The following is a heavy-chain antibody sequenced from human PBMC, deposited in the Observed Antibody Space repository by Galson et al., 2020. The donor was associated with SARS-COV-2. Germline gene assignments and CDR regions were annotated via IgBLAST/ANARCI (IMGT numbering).Heavy chain of an antibody. Sequence: SQTLSLTCAVYGGSFSVYSWTWIRQPPGKGLEWVGEVNHSGSSSYNPSLRGRVIISRDTSKNQFSLKLSSVTAADMAICARGTYGAVAVEYYYDYWGLGTLVTVST. V-gene: IGHV4-34*01. CDR2: VNHSGSS. CDR1: GGSFSVYS. J-gene: IGHJ4*02. D-gene: IGHD6-19*01. CDR3: ARGTYGAVAVEYYYDY.